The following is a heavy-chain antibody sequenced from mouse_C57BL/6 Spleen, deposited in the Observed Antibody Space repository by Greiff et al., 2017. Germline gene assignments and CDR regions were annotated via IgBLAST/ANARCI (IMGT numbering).Heavy chain of an antibody. CDR3: ARYGYYAMDY. Sequence: QVQLQQPGAELVKPGASVKLSCKASSYTFTSYWMHWVKQRPGQGLEWIGMIHPNSGSTNYNEKFKSKATLTVDKSSSTAYMQLSSLTSEDSAVYYCARYGYYAMDYWGQGTSVTVSS. CDR2: IHPNSGST. V-gene: IGHV1-64*01. CDR1: SYTFTSYW. J-gene: IGHJ4*01. D-gene: IGHD1-1*02.